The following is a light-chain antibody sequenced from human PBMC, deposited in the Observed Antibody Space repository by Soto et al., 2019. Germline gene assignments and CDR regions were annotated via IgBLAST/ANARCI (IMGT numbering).Light chain of an antibody. CDR3: QTWGTGIQV. CDR1: NEHRTYA. J-gene: IGLJ2*01. Sequence: QSVLTQSPSASASLGASVKLTCTLSNEHRTYAIVWHQQQPEKGPRYLMKVNSDGSHNKGDGIPDRFSGSTSGAERYLTISSLQSDDEADYYCQTWGTGIQVFGGGTKVTVL. CDR2: VNSDGSH. V-gene: IGLV4-69*01.